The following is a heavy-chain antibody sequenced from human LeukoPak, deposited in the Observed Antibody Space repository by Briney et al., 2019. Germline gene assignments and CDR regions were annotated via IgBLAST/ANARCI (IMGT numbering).Heavy chain of an antibody. CDR3: ARDPYYYGSETENYFDY. J-gene: IGHJ4*02. CDR2: ISYDGSNI. Sequence: GGSLRLSCAASGFTFSSYAMHWVRQAPGKGLEWVAVISYDGSNIYYADSVKGRFTISRDNSKNTLYLQMNSLRAEDTAVYYCARDPYYYGSETENYFDYWGQGTLVTVSS. D-gene: IGHD3-10*01. V-gene: IGHV3-30*04. CDR1: GFTFSSYA.